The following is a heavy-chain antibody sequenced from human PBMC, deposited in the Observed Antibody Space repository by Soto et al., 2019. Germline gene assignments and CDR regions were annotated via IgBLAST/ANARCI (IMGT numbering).Heavy chain of an antibody. V-gene: IGHV4-59*01. J-gene: IGHJ4*02. CDR3: ARDQISPWYYFDY. CDR2: IYYSGST. D-gene: IGHD2-15*01. CDR1: GGSISSYY. Sequence: SETLSLTCTVSGGSISSYYWSWIRQPPGKGLEWIGYIYYSGSTNYNPSLKSRVTISVDTSKNQFSLKLSSVTAADTAVYYCARDQISPWYYFDYWGQGTLVTVSS.